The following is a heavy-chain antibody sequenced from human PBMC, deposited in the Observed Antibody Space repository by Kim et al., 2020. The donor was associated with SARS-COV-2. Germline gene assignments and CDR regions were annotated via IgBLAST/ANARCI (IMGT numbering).Heavy chain of an antibody. CDR3: VKDEFEGSCGGDCYSRVFFDY. CDR2: ISSNGGST. CDR1: GFTFSSYA. D-gene: IGHD2-21*02. V-gene: IGHV3-64D*09. Sequence: GGSLRLSCSASGFTFSSYAMHWVRQAPGKGLEYVSAISSNGGSTYYADSVKGRFTISRDNSKNTLYLQMSSLRAEDTAVYYCVKDEFEGSCGGDCYSRVFFDYWGQGTLVTVSS. J-gene: IGHJ4*02.